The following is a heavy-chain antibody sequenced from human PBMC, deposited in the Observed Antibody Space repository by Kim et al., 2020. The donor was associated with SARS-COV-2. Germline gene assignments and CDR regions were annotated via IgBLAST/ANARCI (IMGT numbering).Heavy chain of an antibody. CDR1: GYTFTTYT. CDR3: ARTYSYDTPWFDP. V-gene: IGHV1-8*01. J-gene: IGHJ5*02. CDR2: MNPNSGNT. Sequence: ASVKVSCKASGYTFTTYTINWVRQATGQGLEWMGWMNPNSGNTGYAQKFQGRVTMTRNTSTGTAYMELSSLRSEDTAVYYCARTYSYDTPWFDPWGQGTLVTVSS. D-gene: IGHD3-22*01.